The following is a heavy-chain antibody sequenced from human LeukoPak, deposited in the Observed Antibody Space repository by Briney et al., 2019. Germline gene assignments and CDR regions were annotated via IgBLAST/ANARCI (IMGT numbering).Heavy chain of an antibody. V-gene: IGHV3-21*01. Sequence: GGSLRLSCTASGFSFSTYSMNWVRHAPGKGLEWVSSLSGRSSHLYYADSVKGRFTISRDNAKNSLYLQMNSLRAEDTAVYYCARIGGYNYGEIDYWGQGTLVTVSS. CDR3: ARIGGYNYGEIDY. J-gene: IGHJ4*02. CDR1: GFSFSTYS. CDR2: LSGRSSHL. D-gene: IGHD5-18*01.